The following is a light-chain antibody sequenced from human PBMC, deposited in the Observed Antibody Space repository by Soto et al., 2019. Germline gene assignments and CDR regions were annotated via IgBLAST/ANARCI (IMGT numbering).Light chain of an antibody. CDR2: GNS. Sequence: QSALTQPRSVSGSPGQSVTISCTGTSSDVGGYNFVSWYQQYPGKAPKLIIYGNSNRPSGVPDRFSGSKSGTSASLAITGLQAEDEADYYCQSYDSSLVVFGGGTKLTVL. CDR1: SSDVGGYNF. J-gene: IGLJ2*01. V-gene: IGLV2-11*01. CDR3: QSYDSSLVV.